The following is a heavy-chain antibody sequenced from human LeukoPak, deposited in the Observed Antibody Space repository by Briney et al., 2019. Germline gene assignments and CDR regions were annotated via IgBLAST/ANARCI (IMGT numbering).Heavy chain of an antibody. J-gene: IGHJ6*02. Sequence: GGSLRLSCAASGFTFNTYTMNWVRQAPGKGLEWVAVISYDGSNKYYADSVKGRFTISRDNSKNTLYLQMNSLRAEDTAVYYCARDRVQQLTYPGFYGMDVWGQGTTVTVSS. CDR2: ISYDGSNK. CDR1: GFTFNTYT. D-gene: IGHD6-13*01. CDR3: ARDRVQQLTYPGFYGMDV. V-gene: IGHV3-30*04.